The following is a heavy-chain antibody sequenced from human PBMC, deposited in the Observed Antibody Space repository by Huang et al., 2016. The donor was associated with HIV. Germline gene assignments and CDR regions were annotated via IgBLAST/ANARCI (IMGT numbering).Heavy chain of an antibody. CDR3: ARDKAWFDP. V-gene: IGHV3-11*04. Sequence: QVQVVESGGGLVKPGGSLRLSGAASGFTFSDHDMRWIRQAPGRGLEGVSHISDSGSTTYYADSVKGRFTISRDNAKKLVYLQMNSLRVDDTAVYFCARDKAWFDPWGQGTLVTVSS. CDR1: GFTFSDHD. J-gene: IGHJ5*02. CDR2: ISDSGSTT.